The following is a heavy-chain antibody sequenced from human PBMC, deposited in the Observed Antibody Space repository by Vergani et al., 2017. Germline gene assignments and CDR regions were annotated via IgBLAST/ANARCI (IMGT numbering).Heavy chain of an antibody. Sequence: QVQLQESGPGLVKPSETLSLTCTVSGGSISSYYWSWIRQPPGKGLEWIGYIYYSGSTNYNPSLKSRVTISVETSKNQFSLKLSSVTAADTAVYYCARGEQWLVSDYWGQGTLVTVSS. J-gene: IGHJ4*02. CDR1: GGSISSYY. CDR2: IYYSGST. V-gene: IGHV4-59*12. D-gene: IGHD6-19*01. CDR3: ARGEQWLVSDY.